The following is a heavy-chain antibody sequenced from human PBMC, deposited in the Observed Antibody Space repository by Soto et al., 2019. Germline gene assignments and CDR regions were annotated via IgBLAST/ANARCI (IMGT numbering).Heavy chain of an antibody. CDR1: GGSISSYY. D-gene: IGHD2-2*01. V-gene: IGHV4-59*08. J-gene: IGHJ4*02. CDR2: IYYSGST. CDR3: ARPYAPFQVGYYFDY. Sequence: SETLSLTCTVSGGSISSYYWSWIRQPPGKGLEWIGYIYYSGSTNYNPSLKSRVTISVDTSKNQFSMKLSSVTAADTAVYYWARPYAPFQVGYYFDYWGQGTLVTVSS.